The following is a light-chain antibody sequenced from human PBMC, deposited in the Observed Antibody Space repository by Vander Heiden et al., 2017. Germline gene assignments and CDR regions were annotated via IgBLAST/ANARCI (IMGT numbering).Light chain of an antibody. CDR3: QRWDSTPTT. J-gene: IGKJ2*01. CDR2: TTS. CDR1: QSIATY. V-gene: IGKV1-39*01. Sequence: DIQMTQSPSSLSASVGDRVTITCRASQSIATYLNWYQRKPGKAPKLLIYTTSSLQSGVPSRFSDSGSGTDFTLTISRLQPEDFAVYYCQRWDSTPTTFGQGTSLEMK.